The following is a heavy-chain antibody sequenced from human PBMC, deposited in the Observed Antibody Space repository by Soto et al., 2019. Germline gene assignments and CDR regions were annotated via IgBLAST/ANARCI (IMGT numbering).Heavy chain of an antibody. D-gene: IGHD1-7*01. V-gene: IGHV3-23*01. CDR1: GFTFSSYA. CDR3: AKGNEELELLHFDY. CDR2: ISGSGGST. Sequence: GGSLRLSCAASGFTFSSYAMSWVRQAPGKGLEWVSAISGSGGSTYYADSVKGRFTISRDNSKNTRNLQMNSLRAEDTAVYYCAKGNEELELLHFDYWGQGTLVTVSS. J-gene: IGHJ4*02.